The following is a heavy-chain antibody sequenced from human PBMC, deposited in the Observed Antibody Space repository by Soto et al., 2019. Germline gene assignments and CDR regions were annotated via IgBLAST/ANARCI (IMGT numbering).Heavy chain of an antibody. CDR3: ARDQSTAAGPNWFDP. J-gene: IGHJ5*02. CDR2: ISAYNGNT. D-gene: IGHD6-13*01. CDR1: GYTFTSYG. V-gene: IGHV1-18*01. Sequence: GASVKVSCKASGYTFTSYGMSWVRQAPGQGLEWMGWISAYNGNTNYAQKLQGRVTMTTDTSTSTAYMELRSLRSDDTAVYYCARDQSTAAGPNWFDPWGQGTLVTSPQ.